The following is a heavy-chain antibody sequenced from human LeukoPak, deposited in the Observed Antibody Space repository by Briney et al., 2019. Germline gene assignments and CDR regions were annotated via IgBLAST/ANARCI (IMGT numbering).Heavy chain of an antibody. CDR2: INHSGST. J-gene: IGHJ4*02. Sequence: PSETLSLTCAVYGGSFSGYYWSWIRQPPGKGLEWIGEINHSGSTNYNPSLKSRVTISVDTSKNQFSLKLSSVTAADTAVYYCARGTAAGMRGPFDYWGQGTLVTVPS. D-gene: IGHD6-13*01. V-gene: IGHV4-34*01. CDR1: GGSFSGYY. CDR3: ARGTAAGMRGPFDY.